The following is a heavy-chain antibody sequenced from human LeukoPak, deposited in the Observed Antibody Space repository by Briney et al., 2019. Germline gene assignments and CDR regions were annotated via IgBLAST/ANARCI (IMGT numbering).Heavy chain of an antibody. CDR1: GGTFSSYA. J-gene: IGHJ5*02. D-gene: IGHD2-2*01. Sequence: SVKVSCKASGGTFSSYAISWVRQAPGQGLEWMGGIIPIFGTANYAQKFQGRVTITTDESTSTAYMELSSLRSEDTAAYYCASGRGYCSSTSCYGQYNWFDPWGQGTLVTVSS. CDR2: IIPIFGTA. V-gene: IGHV1-69*05. CDR3: ASGRGYCSSTSCYGQYNWFDP.